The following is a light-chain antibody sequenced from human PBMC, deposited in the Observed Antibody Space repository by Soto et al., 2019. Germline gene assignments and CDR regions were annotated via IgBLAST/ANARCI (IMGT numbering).Light chain of an antibody. V-gene: IGLV2-14*01. Sequence: QSALTQPASVSGSPGQSITISCTGTISDVGDYNYVSWYQQHPDKAPKLMIYDVNNRPSGVSNRFSGSKSGNTASLTISGLHPEDEADYYCSSYRSSSPLVVFGGGTKLTVL. CDR2: DVN. CDR3: SSYRSSSPLVV. J-gene: IGLJ2*01. CDR1: ISDVGDYNY.